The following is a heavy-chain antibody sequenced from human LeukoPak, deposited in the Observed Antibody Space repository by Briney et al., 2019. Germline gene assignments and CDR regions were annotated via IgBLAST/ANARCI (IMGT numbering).Heavy chain of an antibody. D-gene: IGHD3-22*01. CDR1: GFTFNSYS. Sequence: GGSLRLSCAASGFTFNSYSMNWFRQAPGKGLEWVSSISSSSRFIYYADSVKGRFTISRDNAKNSLYLQMTSLRAADTAVYYCARGGITMIVDYWGQGTLVTVSS. V-gene: IGHV3-21*01. CDR2: ISSSSRFI. J-gene: IGHJ4*02. CDR3: ARGGITMIVDY.